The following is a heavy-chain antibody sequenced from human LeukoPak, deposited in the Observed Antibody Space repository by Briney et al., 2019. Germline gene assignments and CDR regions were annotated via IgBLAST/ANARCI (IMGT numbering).Heavy chain of an antibody. CDR3: ARAPILRYIWATPFDY. V-gene: IGHV1-18*04. CDR1: GYTFTGYS. CDR2: ISAYNGNT. D-gene: IGHD3-16*01. Sequence: ASVKVSCKASGYTFTGYSMHWVRQAPGQGLEWMGWISAYNGNTNYAQKLQGRVTMTTDTSTSTAYMELRSLRSDDTAVYYCARAPILRYIWATPFDYWGQGTLVTVSS. J-gene: IGHJ4*02.